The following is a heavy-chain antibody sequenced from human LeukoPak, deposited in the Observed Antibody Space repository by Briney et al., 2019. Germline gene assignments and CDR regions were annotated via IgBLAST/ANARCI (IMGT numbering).Heavy chain of an antibody. CDR1: GFTFSSYA. D-gene: IGHD4-17*01. CDR2: ISYDGSNK. V-gene: IGHV3-30*04. J-gene: IGHJ1*01. Sequence: PGGSLRLSCAASGFTFSSYAMHWVRQAPGKGLEWVAVISYDGSNKYYADSVKGRFTISRDNSKNTLYLQMNSLRAEDTAVYYCAKDKYGFQHWGQGTLVTVSS. CDR3: AKDKYGFQH.